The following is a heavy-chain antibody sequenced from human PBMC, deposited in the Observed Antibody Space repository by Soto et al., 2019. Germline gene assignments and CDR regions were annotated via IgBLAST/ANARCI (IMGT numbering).Heavy chain of an antibody. V-gene: IGHV1-8*01. J-gene: IGHJ4*02. CDR1: GYTFTSYD. Sequence: QVQLVQSGAEVKKPGASVKVSCKASGYTFTSYDINWVRQATGQGLEWMGWMNPNSGNTGYAQKFQGRVTMTRNTXXSTAYMELSSLRSEDTAVYYCARVPHGIEEDDLGYWGQGTLVTVSS. D-gene: IGHD1-26*01. CDR3: ARVPHGIEEDDLGY. CDR2: MNPNSGNT.